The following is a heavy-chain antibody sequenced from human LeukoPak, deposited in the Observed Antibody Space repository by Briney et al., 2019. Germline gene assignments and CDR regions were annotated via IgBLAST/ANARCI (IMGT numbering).Heavy chain of an antibody. J-gene: IGHJ4*02. D-gene: IGHD6-19*01. CDR1: GGSINSGSYY. CDR2: IYTSGST. V-gene: IGHV4-61*02. Sequence: PSETLSLTCTVSGGSINSGSYYWSWIRQPAGKGLEWIGRIYTSGSTKYNPSLKSRVTISVDTSKNHFSLRLRSVTAADTAMYYCARGTLYRGWSYYLDFWGQGSQVTVSS. CDR3: ARGTLYRGWSYYLDF.